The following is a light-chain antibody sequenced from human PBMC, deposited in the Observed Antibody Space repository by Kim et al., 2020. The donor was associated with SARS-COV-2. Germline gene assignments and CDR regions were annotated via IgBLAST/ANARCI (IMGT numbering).Light chain of an antibody. CDR2: AAS. J-gene: IGKJ1*01. CDR3: QKYNSAPWT. Sequence: AAEGNRVTITGRASQGISSYLAWYQQKPGKAPKLLIYAASTLQTGIPDRFSGSGSGTDFTLTISSLQPEDFATYYCQKYNSAPWTFGQGTKVDIK. CDR1: QGISSY. V-gene: IGKV1-27*01.